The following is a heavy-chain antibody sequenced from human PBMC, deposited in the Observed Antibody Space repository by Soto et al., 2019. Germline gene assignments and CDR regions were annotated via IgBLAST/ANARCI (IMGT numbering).Heavy chain of an antibody. D-gene: IGHD2-2*01. V-gene: IGHV1-69*06. CDR2: IIPIFGTA. Sequence: QVQLVQSGAEVKKPGSSVQVSCKASGGTFSSYAISWVRQAPGQGLEWMGGIIPIFGTANYAQKFQGRVTITADKSTTTAYMELSSLRSEDTAVYYCARALSIVVIPAAMEYNWFDPWGQGTLVTVSS. J-gene: IGHJ5*02. CDR3: ARALSIVVIPAAMEYNWFDP. CDR1: GGTFSSYA.